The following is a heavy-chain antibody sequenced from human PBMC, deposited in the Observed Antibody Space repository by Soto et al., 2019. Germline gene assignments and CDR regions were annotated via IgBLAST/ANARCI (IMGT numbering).Heavy chain of an antibody. CDR1: GFTFSSYA. J-gene: IGHJ4*02. CDR3: ARDREHDYVWGTHYPGY. D-gene: IGHD3-16*01. CDR2: ISYDGSNK. V-gene: IGHV3-30-3*01. Sequence: GGSLRLSCAASGFTFSSYAMHWVRQAPGKGLEWVAVISYDGSNKYYADSVKGRFTISRDNSKNTLYLQMNSLRAEDTAVYYCARDREHDYVWGTHYPGYWGQGTLVTVSS.